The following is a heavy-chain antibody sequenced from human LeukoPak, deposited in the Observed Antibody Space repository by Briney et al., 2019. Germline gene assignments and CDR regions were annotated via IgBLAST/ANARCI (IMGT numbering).Heavy chain of an antibody. CDR2: ISTSGGST. Sequence: GGSLRLSCAASGFTFSRYAMHWVHQAPGKGLQFVSAISTSGGSTSYANSVRGRFTISRDNSKNTLHLQMGSLRAEDMAVYYCARDDGGYGSPSHYYFYSMDVWGQGTTVTVSS. J-gene: IGHJ6*02. D-gene: IGHD3-10*01. CDR3: ARDDGGYGSPSHYYFYSMDV. CDR1: GFTFSRYA. V-gene: IGHV3-64*01.